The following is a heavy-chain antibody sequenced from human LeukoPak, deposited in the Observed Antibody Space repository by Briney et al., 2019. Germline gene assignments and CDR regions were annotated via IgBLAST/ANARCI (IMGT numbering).Heavy chain of an antibody. CDR3: ARAEEIFGVVGGVREYYYYMDV. CDR2: ITTRSTYI. CDR1: GFTFRSYS. Sequence: KPGGSLRLSCAASGFTFRSYSMIWVRQAPGKGLEWVSSITTRSTYIYYADSVKGRFNISRDNAMNSLYLQMDSLRAEDTAVYYCARAEEIFGVVGGVREYYYYMDVWGKGTTVTVSS. J-gene: IGHJ6*03. V-gene: IGHV3-21*01. D-gene: IGHD3-3*01.